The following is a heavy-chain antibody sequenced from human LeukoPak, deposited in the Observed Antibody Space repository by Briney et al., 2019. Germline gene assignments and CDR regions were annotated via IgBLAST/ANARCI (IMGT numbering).Heavy chain of an antibody. CDR2: INPNSGGT. Sequence: ASVKVSCKASGYTFTGYYMHWVRQAPGQGLEWMGWINPNSGGTNYARKFQGWVTMTRDTSISTAYMELSSLRSEDTAVYYCARDFIPPSQTRNPSGVWFDPWGQGTLVTVSS. CDR3: ARDFIPPSQTRNPSGVWFDP. V-gene: IGHV1-2*04. CDR1: GYTFTGYY. D-gene: IGHD7-27*01. J-gene: IGHJ5*02.